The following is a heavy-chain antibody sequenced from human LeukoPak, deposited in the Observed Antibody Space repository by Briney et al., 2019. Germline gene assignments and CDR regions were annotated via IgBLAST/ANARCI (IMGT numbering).Heavy chain of an antibody. Sequence: PGGSLRLSCAASGFTFSSYAMSWVRQAPGKGLEWVSRINSDGSGTAYADSVKGRFTISRDNAKNTLYLQMSGLRVEDTAIYYCTRGRYYCDSWGQGTLVTVSS. CDR1: GFTFSSYA. J-gene: IGHJ4*02. V-gene: IGHV3-74*01. CDR3: TRGRYYCDS. CDR2: INSDGSGT.